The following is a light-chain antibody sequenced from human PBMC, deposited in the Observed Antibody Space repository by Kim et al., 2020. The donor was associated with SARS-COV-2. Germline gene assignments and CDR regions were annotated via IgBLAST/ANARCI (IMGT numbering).Light chain of an antibody. CDR3: QQYNSWWT. J-gene: IGKJ1*01. CDR1: QNVGSN. Sequence: EMVMTQSPATLSVSPGERATLSCRTSQNVGSNLAWYQQRPGQAPRLLIFGASTRATGIPARFSGSGSGTEFTLTITSLQSKDFAVYYCQQYNSWWTFGQGTKVDIK. V-gene: IGKV3-15*01. CDR2: GAS.